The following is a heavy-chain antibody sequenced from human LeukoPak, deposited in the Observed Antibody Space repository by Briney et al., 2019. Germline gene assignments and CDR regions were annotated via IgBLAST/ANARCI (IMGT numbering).Heavy chain of an antibody. D-gene: IGHD5-12*01. CDR1: GFTFSSYG. Sequence: PGGSLRLSCAASGFTFSSYGMNWVRQAPGKGLEWVSGISPGGDTPYYADSVRGRFTISRDNSKNTMYLQMNSLRAEDTAVYYCAQDRAWIEFYFWGQGTLVTVSS. J-gene: IGHJ4*02. CDR2: ISPGGDTP. CDR3: AQDRAWIEFYF. V-gene: IGHV3-23*01.